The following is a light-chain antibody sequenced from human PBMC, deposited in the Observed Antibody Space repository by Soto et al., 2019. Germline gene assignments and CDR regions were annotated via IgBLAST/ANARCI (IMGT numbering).Light chain of an antibody. V-gene: IGLV2-14*01. CDR3: TSYTSSSTPYV. Sequence: QSVLTQPASVSGSPVQSITISFAGTSSDVGGYTYVSWYQQHPGKAPKLMIYDVSNRPSGVSNRFSGSKSGNTASLTISGLQAEDEADYYCTSYTSSSTPYVFGGGTKVTVL. J-gene: IGLJ1*01. CDR2: DVS. CDR1: SSDVGGYTY.